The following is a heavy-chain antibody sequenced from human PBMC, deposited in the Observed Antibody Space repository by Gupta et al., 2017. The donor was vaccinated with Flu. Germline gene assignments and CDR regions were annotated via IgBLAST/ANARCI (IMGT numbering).Heavy chain of an antibody. Sequence: QLQLQESGPGLVQPSETLSLTCTVSGCSISTNHHYWGWLRQPPGKGLEGTATIHYSGRTYYNQSSLSRVTISVDTSKNQVSLRLRSGTAADTAVYYCARQAGSCVGFDYWGQGTLVTVSS. J-gene: IGHJ4*02. CDR1: GCSISTNHHY. CDR3: ARQAGSCVGFDY. V-gene: IGHV4-39*01. CDR2: IHYSGRT. D-gene: IGHD1-26*01.